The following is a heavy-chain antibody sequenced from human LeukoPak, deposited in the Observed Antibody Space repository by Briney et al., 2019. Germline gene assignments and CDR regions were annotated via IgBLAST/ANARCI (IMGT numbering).Heavy chain of an antibody. CDR2: IHNSGDET. CDR1: GLIFSDYS. Sequence: GGSLRLSCEASGLIFSDYSFNWIRQAPGKGLEWVSTIHNSGDETYDADFVKGRFTISRDNSKNTLYLQMNSLRAEDTAVYYCAKGAGGTLIVAVFDYWGQGTLVTVSS. D-gene: IGHD3-22*01. J-gene: IGHJ4*02. V-gene: IGHV3-23*01. CDR3: AKGAGGTLIVAVFDY.